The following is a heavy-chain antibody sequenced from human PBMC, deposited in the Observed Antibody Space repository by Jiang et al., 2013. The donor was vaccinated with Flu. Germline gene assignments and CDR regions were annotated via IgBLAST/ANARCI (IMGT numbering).Heavy chain of an antibody. CDR3: AHSYYYDSSGYRY. Sequence: ALLKPSETLSLTCTVSGGSISSSSYYWGWIRQPPGKGLEWIGSIYYSGSTYYNPSLKSRVTISVDTSKNQFSLKLSSVTAADTAVYYCAHSYYYDSSGYRYWGQGTLVTVS. V-gene: IGHV4-39*01. D-gene: IGHD3-22*01. CDR1: GGSISSSSYY. CDR2: IYYSGST. J-gene: IGHJ4*02.